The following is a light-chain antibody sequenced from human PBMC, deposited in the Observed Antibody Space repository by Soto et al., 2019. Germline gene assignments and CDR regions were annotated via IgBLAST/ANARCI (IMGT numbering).Light chain of an antibody. CDR3: QQYNSYLYT. Sequence: DIPMTQSPSTLSASVGDRVTITCRASQSISSWLAWYQQKPGKAPKLLIYDASSLESGVPSRFSGSGSGTEFTLTISSLQPDGFATYYCQQYNSYLYTFGQGTKLEIK. CDR2: DAS. V-gene: IGKV1-5*01. CDR1: QSISSW. J-gene: IGKJ2*01.